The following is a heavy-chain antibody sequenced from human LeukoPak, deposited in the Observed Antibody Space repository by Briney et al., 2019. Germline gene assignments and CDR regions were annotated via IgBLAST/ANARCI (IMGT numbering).Heavy chain of an antibody. CDR2: ISSSGSTI. Sequence: PGGSLRLSCAASGFTFSSYEMNWVRQAPGKGLEWVSYISSSGSTIYYADSVKGRFTISRDNAKNSLYLQMNSLRAEDTAVYYCARFAQTLKSYYGSGGCCEYYFDYWSQGTLVTVSS. J-gene: IGHJ4*02. D-gene: IGHD3-10*01. CDR1: GFTFSSYE. V-gene: IGHV3-48*03. CDR3: ARFAQTLKSYYGSGGCCEYYFDY.